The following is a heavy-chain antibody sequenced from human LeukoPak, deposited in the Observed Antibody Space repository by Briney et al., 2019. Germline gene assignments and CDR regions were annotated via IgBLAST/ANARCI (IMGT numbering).Heavy chain of an antibody. J-gene: IGHJ4*02. Sequence: SETLSLTCTVSGGSISSSSYYWGWIRQPPGKGLEWIGSIYYSGSTYYNPSLKSRVTISVDTSKNQFSLKLSSVTAADTAVYYCARGGSVPLKVDYWGQGTLVTVSS. V-gene: IGHV4-39*07. CDR2: IYYSGST. CDR3: ARGGSVPLKVDY. CDR1: GGSISSSSYY. D-gene: IGHD1-26*01.